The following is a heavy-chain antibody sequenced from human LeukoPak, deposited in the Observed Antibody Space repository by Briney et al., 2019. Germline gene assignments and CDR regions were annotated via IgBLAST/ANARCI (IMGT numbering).Heavy chain of an antibody. Sequence: PGGSLRLSCVASGFTFTRYWMSWVRQAPGKGLEWVANIKQDGSEKHYVDSVKGRFIISRDNARNSVYLQMNSLSDDDTAVYYCARDGDYIMPPFDYWGQGILVTVSS. V-gene: IGHV3-7*01. D-gene: IGHD4-17*01. CDR3: ARDGDYIMPPFDY. J-gene: IGHJ4*02. CDR1: GFTFTRYW. CDR2: IKQDGSEK.